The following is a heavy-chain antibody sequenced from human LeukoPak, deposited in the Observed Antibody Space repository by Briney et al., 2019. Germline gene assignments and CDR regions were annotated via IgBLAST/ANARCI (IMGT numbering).Heavy chain of an antibody. CDR3: ARVRVDYDILTGYYSGGAYGMDV. D-gene: IGHD3-9*01. CDR1: GYTFTSYA. CDR2: INAGNGNT. J-gene: IGHJ6*02. Sequence: ASVKFSCKASGYTFTSYAMHWVRQAPGQRLEWMGWINAGNGNTKYSQKFQGRVTITRDTSASTAYMELSSLRSEDTAVYYCARVRVDYDILTGYYSGGAYGMDVWGQGTTVTVSS. V-gene: IGHV1-3*01.